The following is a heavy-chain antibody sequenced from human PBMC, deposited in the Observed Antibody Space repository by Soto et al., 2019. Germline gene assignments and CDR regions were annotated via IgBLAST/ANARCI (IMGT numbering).Heavy chain of an antibody. CDR1: GFTYSTYT. CDR3: AKDGVVLPFLERINDGGYYFHY. Sequence: GGSLRLSCAASGFTYSTYTMHWVRQAPGKGLEWVAIISYNGRNKYHSDSVKGRFTISRDNSKNTLYLQMNSPRAEDTAVYYCAKDGVVLPFLERINDGGYYFHYWGQGTLVTVSS. V-gene: IGHV3-30*18. D-gene: IGHD3-3*01. J-gene: IGHJ4*02. CDR2: ISYNGRNK.